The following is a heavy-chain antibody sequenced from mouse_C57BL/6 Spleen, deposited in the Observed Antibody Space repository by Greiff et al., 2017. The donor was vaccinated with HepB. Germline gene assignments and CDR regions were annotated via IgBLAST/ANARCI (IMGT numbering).Heavy chain of an antibody. J-gene: IGHJ2*01. CDR1: GYTFTSYW. V-gene: IGHV1-55*01. CDR3: ARTGSSYDYFDY. CDR2: IYPGSGST. D-gene: IGHD1-1*01. Sequence: VQLQQPGAELVKPGASVKMSCKASGYTFTSYWITWVKQRPGQGLEWIGDIYPGSGSTNYNEKFKSKATLTVDTSSSTAYMQLSSLTSEDSAVYYCARTGSSYDYFDYWGQGTTLTVSS.